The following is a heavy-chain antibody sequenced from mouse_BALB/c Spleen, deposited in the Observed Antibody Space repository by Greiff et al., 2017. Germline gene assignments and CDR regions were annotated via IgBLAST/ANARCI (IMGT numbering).Heavy chain of an antibody. Sequence: EVQLQQSGAELVKPGASVKLSCTASGFNIKDTYMHWVKQRPEQGLEWIGRIDPANGNTKYDPKFQGKATITADTSSNTAYLQLSSLTSEDTAVYYCARELYGNYGTFAYWGQGTLVTVSA. CDR3: ARELYGNYGTFAY. V-gene: IGHV14-3*02. D-gene: IGHD2-1*01. J-gene: IGHJ3*01. CDR1: GFNIKDTY. CDR2: IDPANGNT.